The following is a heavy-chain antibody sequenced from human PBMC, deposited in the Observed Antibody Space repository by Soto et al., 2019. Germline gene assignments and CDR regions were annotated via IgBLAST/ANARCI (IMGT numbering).Heavy chain of an antibody. Sequence: SETLSLTCTVSGGSISSYYWSWIRQPPGKGLEWIGYIYYSGSTNYNPSLKSRVTISVDTSKNQFSLKLSSVTAADTAVYYCATRAADYDFWSGYYSYYYYMDVWGKGTMVTVSS. D-gene: IGHD3-3*01. CDR2: IYYSGST. CDR1: GGSISSYY. V-gene: IGHV4-59*08. J-gene: IGHJ6*03. CDR3: ATRAADYDFWSGYYSYYYYMDV.